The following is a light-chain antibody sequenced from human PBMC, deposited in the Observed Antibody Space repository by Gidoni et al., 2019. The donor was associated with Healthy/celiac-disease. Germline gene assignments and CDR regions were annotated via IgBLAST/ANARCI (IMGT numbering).Light chain of an antibody. CDR2: DVN. CDR1: SCAVGGYNY. V-gene: IGLV2-11*01. Sequence: QSALTQSRSVSGSPGQSVTIPCPVTSCAVGGYNYAAWYQHHPGKAPKLMIYDVNKRPSGVPDRFSGSKSGNAASLTISGLQAEDEADYYCCSYAGSYTFGVFGGGTKLTVL. J-gene: IGLJ2*01. CDR3: CSYAGSYTFGV.